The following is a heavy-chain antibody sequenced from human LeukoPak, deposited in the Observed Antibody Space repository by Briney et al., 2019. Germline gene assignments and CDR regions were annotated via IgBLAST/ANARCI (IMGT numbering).Heavy chain of an antibody. Sequence: QAGGSLRLSCAASGFTVSSNYMSWVRQAPGKGLEWVSVIYSGGSTYYADSVKGRFTISRDNSKNTLYLQMNSLRAEDTAVYYCARDSSMLRGPLVIYYFDFWGQGTLVTVSS. CDR1: GFTVSSNY. V-gene: IGHV3-53*01. CDR3: ARDSSMLRGPLVIYYFDF. D-gene: IGHD3-10*01. CDR2: IYSGGST. J-gene: IGHJ4*02.